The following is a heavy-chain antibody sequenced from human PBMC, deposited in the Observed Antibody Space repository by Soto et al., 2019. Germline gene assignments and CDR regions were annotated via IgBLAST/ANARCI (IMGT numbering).Heavy chain of an antibody. D-gene: IGHD3-22*01. CDR2: INAGNGNT. CDR3: ARAPPYYDSSGYYYWFDP. Sequence: ASVKVSCKASGYTFTSYAMHWVRQAPGQRLEWMGWINAGNGNTKYSQKFQGRVTITRDTSASTAYMELSSLRSEDTAVYYCARAPPYYDSSGYYYWFDPWGQGTLVTVSS. CDR1: GYTFTSYA. J-gene: IGHJ5*02. V-gene: IGHV1-3*01.